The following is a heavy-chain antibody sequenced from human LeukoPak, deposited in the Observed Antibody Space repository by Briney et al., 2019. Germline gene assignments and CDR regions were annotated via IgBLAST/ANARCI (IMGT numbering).Heavy chain of an antibody. V-gene: IGHV3-15*01. Sequence: GGSLRLSCAASGFTFSNAWMSWVRQAPGKGLEWVGRIKRKTDGGTTDYAAPVKGRFTISRDDSKNTLYLQMNSLKTEDTAVYYCTTDSDYYDSSGYYQGNYFDYWGQGTLVTVSS. D-gene: IGHD3-22*01. CDR3: TTDSDYYDSSGYYQGNYFDY. CDR2: IKRKTDGGTT. CDR1: GFTFSNAW. J-gene: IGHJ4*02.